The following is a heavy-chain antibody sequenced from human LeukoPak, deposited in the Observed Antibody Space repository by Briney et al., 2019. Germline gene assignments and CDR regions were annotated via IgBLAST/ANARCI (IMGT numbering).Heavy chain of an antibody. CDR1: GGSISNYY. CDR3: ARERREQLLPPYTRSLTYFDY. V-gene: IGHV4-4*07. Sequence: SETLSLTCTVSGGSISNYYWTWIRQPAGKGLEWIGRVYTTGTTNYNPSLKSRVTMSVDTSENQFSLKLSSVTAADTAVYYCARERREQLLPPYTRSLTYFDYWGQGTLVTVSS. CDR2: VYTTGTT. D-gene: IGHD2-15*01. J-gene: IGHJ4*02.